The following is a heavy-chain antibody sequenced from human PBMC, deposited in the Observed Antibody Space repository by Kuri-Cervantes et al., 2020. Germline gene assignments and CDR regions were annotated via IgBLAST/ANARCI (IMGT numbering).Heavy chain of an antibody. CDR1: GFTFSSYW. D-gene: IGHD3-16*01. J-gene: IGHJ5*02. CDR3: ARDSRGRSNWFDP. Sequence: GESLKISCASSGFTFSSYWMSWVRQAPGKGLEWVANIKQDGSEKYYVDSVKGRFTISRDNAKNSLYLQMNTLRADDTAVYYCARDSRGRSNWFDPWGQGTLVTVSS. CDR2: IKQDGSEK. V-gene: IGHV3-7*01.